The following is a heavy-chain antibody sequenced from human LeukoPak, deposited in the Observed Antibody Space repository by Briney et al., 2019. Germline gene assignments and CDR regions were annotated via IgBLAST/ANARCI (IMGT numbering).Heavy chain of an antibody. CDR3: AKDLVGVTSFDY. J-gene: IGHJ4*02. CDR1: GFTFSSYG. Sequence: GGSLRLSCAASGFTFSSYGMHWVRQAPGKGLEWEAFVKYDGSNKYYADTVKGRFTISRDNSKNTLDLQMNSLRTEDTAVYYCAKDLVGVTSFDYWGQGTLVTVSS. V-gene: IGHV3-30*02. D-gene: IGHD1-26*01. CDR2: VKYDGSNK.